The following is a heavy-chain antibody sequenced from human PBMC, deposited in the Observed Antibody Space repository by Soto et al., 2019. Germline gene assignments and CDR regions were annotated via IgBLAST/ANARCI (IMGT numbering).Heavy chain of an antibody. CDR3: ATQEVGGSYVYTFDP. Sequence: QLQLQESGPGLVKPSETLSLTCTVSGGSISSSSYYWGWIRQPPGKGLEWIGSIYYSGSTYYNPSRKSRVPISVDTSKNHFSLKRSSVTAADTAVYYCATQEVGGSYVYTFDPWGQGTLVTVSS. V-gene: IGHV4-39*02. J-gene: IGHJ5*02. CDR1: GGSISSSSYY. D-gene: IGHD1-26*01. CDR2: IYYSGST.